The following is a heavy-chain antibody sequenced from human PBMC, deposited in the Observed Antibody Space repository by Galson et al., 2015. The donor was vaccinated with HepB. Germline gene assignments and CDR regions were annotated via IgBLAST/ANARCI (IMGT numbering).Heavy chain of an antibody. CDR2: ISYDGTYR. CDR3: ARDIGVGGTLGVPDC. J-gene: IGHJ4*02. V-gene: IGHV3-30-3*01. CDR1: GFIFTNHA. Sequence: SLRLSCAVSGFIFTNHAMHWIRQAPGKPLEFVAAISYDGTYRPDADSAKGRFTISRDNSKNMLYLQMNSLRVEDTAMYYCARDIGVGGTLGVPDCWGQGALVTVSS. D-gene: IGHD1-26*01.